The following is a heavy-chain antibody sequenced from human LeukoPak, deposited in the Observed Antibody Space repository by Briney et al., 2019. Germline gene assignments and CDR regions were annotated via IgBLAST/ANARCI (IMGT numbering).Heavy chain of an antibody. V-gene: IGHV4-59*01. D-gene: IGHD2-21*01. J-gene: IGHJ1*01. CDR3: ARGGAYCGGDCYSGEYFQH. CDR2: IYYSGST. Sequence: SETLSLTCTVSGGSISSYYWSWIRQPPGKGLEWIGYIYYSGSTNYNPSLESRVTISVDTSKNQFSLKLSSVTAADTAVYYCARGGAYCGGDCYSGEYFQHWGQGTLVTVSS. CDR1: GGSISSYY.